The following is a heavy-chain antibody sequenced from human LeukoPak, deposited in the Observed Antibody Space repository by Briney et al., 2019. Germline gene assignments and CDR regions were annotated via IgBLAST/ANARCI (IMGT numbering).Heavy chain of an antibody. CDR2: ISGSGGST. V-gene: IGHV3-23*01. CDR1: GFTFSSYA. J-gene: IGHJ4*02. Sequence: PGGSLRLSCAASGFTFSSYAMSWVRQAPGKGLEWVSAISGSGGSTYYADSVKGRFTISRDNSKNTLYLQMNSLRAEDTAVYYCAKALQTYYYDSSGYYYFDYWGQGTLVTVSS. D-gene: IGHD3-22*01. CDR3: AKALQTYYYDSSGYYYFDY.